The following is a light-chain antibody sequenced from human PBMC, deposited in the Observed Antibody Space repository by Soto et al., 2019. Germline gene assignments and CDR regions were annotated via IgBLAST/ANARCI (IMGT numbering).Light chain of an antibody. J-gene: IGLJ2*01. CDR1: SSNIGSNT. CDR3: AAWDDSLRV. CDR2: SNN. Sequence: QSVLTQPPSASGTPGQSVTISCSGSSSNIGSNTVNWYQQLPGTAPKLLIYSNNQRPSGVPDRFSGSKSGTSASLAISGLQSEDEADYYCAAWDDSLRVFGGGTKLTVL. V-gene: IGLV1-44*01.